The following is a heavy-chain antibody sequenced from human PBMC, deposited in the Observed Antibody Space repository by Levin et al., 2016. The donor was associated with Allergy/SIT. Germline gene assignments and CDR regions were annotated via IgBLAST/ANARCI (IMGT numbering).Heavy chain of an antibody. Sequence: GESLKISCAASGFSFSDSAMHWVRQAPGKGLEWVSYISSSSSYTNYADSVKGRFTVSRDNAKNILFLQMNSLRADDTAVYYCAKDDPPSHIAPYVMDVWGQGTTVTVSS. J-gene: IGHJ6*02. CDR2: ISSSSSYT. D-gene: IGHD2-2*01. CDR1: GFSFSDSA. CDR3: AKDDPPSHIAPYVMDV. V-gene: IGHV3-11*05.